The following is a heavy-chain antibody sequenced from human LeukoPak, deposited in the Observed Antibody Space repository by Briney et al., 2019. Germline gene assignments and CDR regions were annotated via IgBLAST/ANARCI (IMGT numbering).Heavy chain of an antibody. D-gene: IGHD3-10*01. CDR3: ARNYYGSGSYEYYFDY. V-gene: IGHV1-2*02. CDR2: INPNSGGT. CDR1: RYTFTGYY. J-gene: IGHJ4*02. Sequence: ASVKVSCKASRYTFTGYYMHWVRQAPGQGLEWMGWINPNSGGTNYEQKFQGRVTMTRDTSISTAYMELSRLRSDDTAVYYCARNYYGSGSYEYYFDYWGQGTLVTVSS.